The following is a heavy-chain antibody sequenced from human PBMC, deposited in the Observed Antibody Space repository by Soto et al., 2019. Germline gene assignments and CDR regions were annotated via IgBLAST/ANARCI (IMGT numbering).Heavy chain of an antibody. J-gene: IGHJ3*02. CDR1: GFTFSSYS. Sequence: GGSLRLSCAASGFTFSSYSMNWVRQAPGKGLEWVSPISSSSSYIYYADSVKGRFTISRDNAKNSLYLQMNSLRAEDTAVYYCARDPFSGGGPVKDAFDIWGQGTMVTVSS. CDR2: ISSSSSYI. V-gene: IGHV3-21*01. D-gene: IGHD2-15*01. CDR3: ARDPFSGGGPVKDAFDI.